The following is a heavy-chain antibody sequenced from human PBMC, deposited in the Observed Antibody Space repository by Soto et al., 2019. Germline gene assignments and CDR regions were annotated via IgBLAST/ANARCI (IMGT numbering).Heavy chain of an antibody. V-gene: IGHV5-10-1*04. J-gene: IGHJ6*02. CDR2: IDPSDSYT. Sequence: GESLKISCKGSGYSFTSYWISWVRQMPGKGLEWMGRIDPSDSYTNYSPSFQGQVTISADKSISTAYLQWSSLKASDTAMYYCARLGDYSSGWYNKAYYYYYGMDVWGQGTTVTVSS. D-gene: IGHD6-19*01. CDR1: GYSFTSYW. CDR3: ARLGDYSSGWYNKAYYYYYGMDV.